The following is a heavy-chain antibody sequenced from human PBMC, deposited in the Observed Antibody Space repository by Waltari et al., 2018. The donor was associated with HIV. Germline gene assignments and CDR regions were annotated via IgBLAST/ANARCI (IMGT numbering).Heavy chain of an antibody. V-gene: IGHV1-18*01. J-gene: IGHJ3*02. CDR3: ARDRSPYYYDSSGYLDAFDI. Sequence: VPLVQSGAEVNKPGASVKVFCTASPHIFPTDGVRWVRLAPGQGLAWMGWLSGYNGNTNYAQKLQGRVTMATDTSTNTVYMELRNLRSNDTALYYCARDRSPYYYDSSGYLDAFDIWGQGTMVTVSS. CDR2: LSGYNGNT. CDR1: PHIFPTDG. D-gene: IGHD3-22*01.